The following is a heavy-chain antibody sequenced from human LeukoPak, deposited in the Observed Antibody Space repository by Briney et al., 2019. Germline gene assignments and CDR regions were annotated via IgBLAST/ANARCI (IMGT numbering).Heavy chain of an antibody. Sequence: SETLSLTCTVSGGSISSSNYYWAWIRQPPGKGLEWIGSIYHSGITYYNPSLKSRVTISVDTSKNQFSLKLNSVTAAGTAVYYCARAIDSSGYYPNWFDPWGQGTLVTVSS. CDR2: IYHSGIT. CDR3: ARAIDSSGYYPNWFDP. D-gene: IGHD3-22*01. V-gene: IGHV4-39*01. CDR1: GGSISSSNYY. J-gene: IGHJ5*02.